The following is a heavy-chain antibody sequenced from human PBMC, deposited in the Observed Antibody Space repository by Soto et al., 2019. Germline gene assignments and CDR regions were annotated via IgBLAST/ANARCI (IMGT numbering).Heavy chain of an antibody. CDR2: VHYSGST. CDR3: ARSPDSSGYYPRRYYYGMDV. V-gene: IGHV4-39*07. Sequence: PSETLSLTCSVSGGSISSNIYYWGWIRQPPGKGLEWIATVHYSGSTYYTPSLKSRVTISVDKSKNQFSLKLSSVTAADTAVYYCARSPDSSGYYPRRYYYGMDVWGQGTTVTSP. D-gene: IGHD3-22*01. J-gene: IGHJ6*02. CDR1: GGSISSNIYY.